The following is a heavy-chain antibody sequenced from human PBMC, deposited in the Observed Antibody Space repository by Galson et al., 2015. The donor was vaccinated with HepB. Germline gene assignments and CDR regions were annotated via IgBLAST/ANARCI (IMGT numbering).Heavy chain of an antibody. CDR2: IDWDDDK. CDR1: GFSLSTTEMR. J-gene: IGHJ2*01. V-gene: IGHV2-70*04. D-gene: IGHD6-19*01. CDR3: ARSGYSSGWYPWYFDL. Sequence: PALVKPTQTLTLTCTFSGFSLSTTEMRVSWIRQPPGKALEWLARIDWDDDKFYSTSLKTRLTISKDTSRNLVVLTMTNMDPVDTATYYCARSGYSSGWYPWYFDLWGRGTLVTVSS.